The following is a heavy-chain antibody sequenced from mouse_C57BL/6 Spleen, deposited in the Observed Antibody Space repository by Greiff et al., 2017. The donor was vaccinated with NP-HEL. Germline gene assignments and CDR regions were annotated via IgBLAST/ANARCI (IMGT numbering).Heavy chain of an antibody. J-gene: IGHJ1*03. CDR1: GFTFSDYG. Sequence: EVQLVESGGGLVKPGGSLKLSCAASGFTFSDYGMHWVRQAPEKGLEWVAYISSGSGTTNYADTVKGRVTISRDNAKNTLFLQMTSLRSEDSAMYYCARGRDGYFDVWGTGTTVTVSS. D-gene: IGHD3-3*01. V-gene: IGHV5-17*01. CDR3: ARGRDGYFDV. CDR2: ISSGSGTT.